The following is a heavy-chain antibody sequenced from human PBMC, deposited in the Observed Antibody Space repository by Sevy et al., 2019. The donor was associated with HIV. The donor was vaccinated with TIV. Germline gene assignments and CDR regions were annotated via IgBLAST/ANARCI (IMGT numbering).Heavy chain of an antibody. CDR1: GFTFGNYA. Sequence: GGCLRLSCAASGFTFGNYAMNWVRQAPGKGLERVSSISGSTIDTSYADSVKGRFTISRDNSQNTLYLEINSLRAEDTAVYYCAQDRTYSLSWYYLDHWGQGTLVFVSS. V-gene: IGHV3-23*01. CDR2: ISGSTIDT. D-gene: IGHD6-13*01. CDR3: AQDRTYSLSWYYLDH. J-gene: IGHJ4*02.